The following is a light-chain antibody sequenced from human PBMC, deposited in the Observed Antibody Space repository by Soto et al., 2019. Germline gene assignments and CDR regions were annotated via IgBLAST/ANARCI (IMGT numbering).Light chain of an antibody. CDR3: SSYTSSSTLSTYV. J-gene: IGLJ1*01. CDR2: DVS. CDR1: SSDVGGCNY. Sequence: QSALTQPASVSGSPGQSITISCTGTSSDVGGCNYVSWYQHHPGKAPKLMIYDVSNRPSGVSNRFSGSKSGNTASLIISGLQAEDEADYYCSSYTSSSTLSTYVCGTGTKVTVL. V-gene: IGLV2-14*03.